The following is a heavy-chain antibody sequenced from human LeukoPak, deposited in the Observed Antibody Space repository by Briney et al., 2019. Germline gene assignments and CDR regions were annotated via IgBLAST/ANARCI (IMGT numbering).Heavy chain of an antibody. Sequence: PGGSLRLSCAASGFTFSSSPMHWVRQTPGKGLVWLSRISPDGSGTTYADSVKGRFTSSRDNAKNTLYLQMNSLSVEDTAVYYCTRERYSVGDIWGQGTLVTVSS. CDR1: GFTFSSSP. D-gene: IGHD3-10*01. V-gene: IGHV3-74*01. CDR3: TRERYSVGDI. J-gene: IGHJ3*02. CDR2: ISPDGSGT.